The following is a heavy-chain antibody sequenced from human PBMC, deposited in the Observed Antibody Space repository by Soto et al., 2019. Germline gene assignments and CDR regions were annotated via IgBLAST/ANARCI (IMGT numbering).Heavy chain of an antibody. Sequence: ASVKVSCKASGYTFTSYYMHWVRQAPGQGLEWMGIINPSGGSTSYAQKFQGRVTMTRDTSTSTVYMELSSLRSEDTAVYYCARLPSAYCGGDCYPVFDYWGQGTLVTVSS. CDR3: ARLPSAYCGGDCYPVFDY. D-gene: IGHD2-21*02. CDR1: GYTFTSYY. J-gene: IGHJ4*02. V-gene: IGHV1-46*01. CDR2: INPSGGST.